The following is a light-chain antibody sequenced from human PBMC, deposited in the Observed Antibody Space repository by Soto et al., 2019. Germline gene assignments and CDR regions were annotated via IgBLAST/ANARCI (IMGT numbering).Light chain of an antibody. Sequence: QSALTQPASVSGSPGQSITISCTGTSSDVGAYNYVSWFQQYPGKAPKLMIYDVSNRPSGVSNRFSGSKSGNTASLTISGLQAEDEADYYCCSYTSSSTYVSGTGTKVTVL. CDR3: CSYTSSSTYV. CDR1: SSDVGAYNY. J-gene: IGLJ1*01. V-gene: IGLV2-14*01. CDR2: DVS.